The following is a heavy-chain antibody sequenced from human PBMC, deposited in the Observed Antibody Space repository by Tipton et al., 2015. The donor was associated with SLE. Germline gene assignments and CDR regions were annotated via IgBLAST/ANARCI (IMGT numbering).Heavy chain of an antibody. CDR3: ARRGALAAAGVYYYYGMDV. J-gene: IGHJ6*02. D-gene: IGHD6-13*01. V-gene: IGHV4-59*01. CDR1: GASISSYS. CDR2: IYYSGST. Sequence: TLSLTCTVSGASISSYSWSWIRQPPGKGLEWIGYIYYSGSTDYNPSLKSRVTISVDTSKNQFSLKLNSVTAADTAVYYCARRGALAAAGVYYYYGMDVWSQGTTVTVSS.